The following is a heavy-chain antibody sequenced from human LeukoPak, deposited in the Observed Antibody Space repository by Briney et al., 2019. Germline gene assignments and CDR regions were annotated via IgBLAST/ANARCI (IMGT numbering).Heavy chain of an antibody. CDR1: GFTFSSYA. D-gene: IGHD6-19*01. CDR2: ISDDGSDE. CDR3: ARDVSTSGWYIDY. Sequence: GRSLRLSCAASGFTFSSYAMHWVRQAPGKGLEWVALISDDGSDEYYADSVKGRFTISRDNSKTTLYLQMNSLRDEDTAVYYCARDVSTSGWYIDYWGQGTLVTVSS. V-gene: IGHV3-30*04. J-gene: IGHJ4*02.